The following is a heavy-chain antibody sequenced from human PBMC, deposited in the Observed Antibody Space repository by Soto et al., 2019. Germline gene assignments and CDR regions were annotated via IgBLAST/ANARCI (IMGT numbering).Heavy chain of an antibody. J-gene: IGHJ6*02. V-gene: IGHV1-18*01. Sequence: ASVKVSCKAYGYTFTSYGISWVRQAPGQGLEWMGWISAYNGNTNYAQKLQGRVTMTTDTSTSTAYMELRSLRSDDTAVYYCARDRSSWYSRPPYYYYGMDVWGQGTTVTVSS. D-gene: IGHD6-13*01. CDR1: GYTFTSYG. CDR2: ISAYNGNT. CDR3: ARDRSSWYSRPPYYYYGMDV.